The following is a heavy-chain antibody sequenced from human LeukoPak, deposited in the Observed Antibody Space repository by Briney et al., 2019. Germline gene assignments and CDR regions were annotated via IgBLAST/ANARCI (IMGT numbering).Heavy chain of an antibody. Sequence: GGSLRRSCAGSGFTCSSYYMTWLRQPPGKGLEGVAEIKPDGSEKYYVDSVKGRFTISRDNAKNSLYFQMNSLRADDTAVYYCASGGYNWNRLDYWGQGTLVAVSS. CDR2: IKPDGSEK. D-gene: IGHD1-20*01. CDR1: GFTCSSYY. J-gene: IGHJ4*02. V-gene: IGHV3-7*01. CDR3: ASGGYNWNRLDY.